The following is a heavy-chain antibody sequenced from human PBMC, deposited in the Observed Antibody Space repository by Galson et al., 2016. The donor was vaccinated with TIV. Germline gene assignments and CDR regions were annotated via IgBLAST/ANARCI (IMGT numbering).Heavy chain of an antibody. J-gene: IGHJ4*02. CDR2: FDPEVSKT. CDR1: GDSLSELV. D-gene: IGHD2/OR15-2a*01. Sequence: SVKVSCKVSGDSLSELVMHWVRQGPGKGLEWMGGFDPEVSKTVYAQKFQGRLTMTADTSRDTAYMELGSLTFEDTAVYYYATVAWFPGLSLDNWGQGTLVTVSS. CDR3: ATVAWFPGLSLDN. V-gene: IGHV1-24*01.